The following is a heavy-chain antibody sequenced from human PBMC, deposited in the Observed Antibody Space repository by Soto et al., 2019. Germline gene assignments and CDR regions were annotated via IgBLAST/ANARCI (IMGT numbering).Heavy chain of an antibody. J-gene: IGHJ4*02. V-gene: IGHV3-33*03. CDR3: ANILTGPTEY. CDR1: GFTFSSYV. D-gene: IGHD1-20*01. Sequence: QVQVVESGGGVVQPGRSLTLSCAASGFTFSSYVMHWVRQAPGKGLEWVADIWYDGTKKHYADSVKGRFSISRDNSKNPVDLQMSSLRREDTAVYYCANILTGPTEYWGQGTLVTVSS. CDR2: IWYDGTKK.